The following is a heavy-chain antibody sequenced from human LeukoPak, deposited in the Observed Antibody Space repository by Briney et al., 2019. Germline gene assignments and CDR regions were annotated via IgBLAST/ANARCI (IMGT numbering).Heavy chain of an antibody. Sequence: GGSLRLSRAASGFTFSSYAMSWVRQAPGKGLEWVSFISTSGSPIYYADSVKGRFTISRDNAKNSLYLQMNSLRVEDTAVYYCARDHIWYFDLWGRGTLVTVSS. J-gene: IGHJ2*01. V-gene: IGHV3-48*01. CDR1: GFTFSSYA. CDR2: ISTSGSPI. CDR3: ARDHIWYFDL.